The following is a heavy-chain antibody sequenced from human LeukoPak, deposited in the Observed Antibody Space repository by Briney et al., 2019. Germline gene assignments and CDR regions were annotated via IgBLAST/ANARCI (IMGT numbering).Heavy chain of an antibody. D-gene: IGHD6-13*01. V-gene: IGHV3-23*01. CDR3: AKDFEVHSNDRRGYFDY. CDR1: GFTFNNHA. J-gene: IGHJ4*02. CDR2: ISGSGGTT. Sequence: GGSLRLSCAASGFTFNNHAIIWVRQAPGKGLEWVSAISGSGGTTYYADSVKGRFTISRDNSKNTLYLQMNSLRPGDTAVYYCAKDFEVHSNDRRGYFDYWGQGTLVTVSS.